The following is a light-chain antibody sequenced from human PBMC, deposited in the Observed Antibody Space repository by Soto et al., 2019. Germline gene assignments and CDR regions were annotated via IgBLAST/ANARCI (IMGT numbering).Light chain of an antibody. CDR3: QQYNNWTRP. CDR1: QSVSSN. J-gene: IGKJ1*01. CDR2: GAS. V-gene: IGKV3-15*01. Sequence: EIVMTQSPATLSVSPGERATLSCRASQSVSSNLAWYQQKPGQAPRLLIYGASTRATGIPARFSGSGSGTEFTLTISSLQSEDFAVYYCQQYNNWTRPFGQGTKVDIX.